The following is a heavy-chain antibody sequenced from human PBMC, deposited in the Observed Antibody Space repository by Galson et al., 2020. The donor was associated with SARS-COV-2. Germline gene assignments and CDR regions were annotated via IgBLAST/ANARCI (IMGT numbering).Heavy chain of an antibody. CDR3: AKDLIAAAGLNMDV. V-gene: IGHV3-30*18. Sequence: SCAASGFTFSSYGMHWVRQAPGKGLEWVAVISYDGSNKYYADSVKGRFTISRDNSKNTLYLQMNSLRAEDTAVYYCAKDLIAAAGLNMDVWGKGTTVTIAS. CDR2: ISYDGSNK. D-gene: IGHD6-13*01. J-gene: IGHJ6*03. CDR1: GFTFSSYG.